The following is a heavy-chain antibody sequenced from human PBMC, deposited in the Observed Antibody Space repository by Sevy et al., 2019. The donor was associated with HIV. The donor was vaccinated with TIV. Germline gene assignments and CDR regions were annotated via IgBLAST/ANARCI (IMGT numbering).Heavy chain of an antibody. CDR1: GFTLSTSG. D-gene: IGHD5-12*01. CDR3: AGRSGGYDWD. V-gene: IGHV3-21*06. CDR2: IRSSSGYI. J-gene: IGHJ4*02. Sequence: GGFLRLSCAASGFTLSTSGMNWVRQAPGKGLERVSSIRSSSGYIFYADSVKGRFTISRDNAKNSLYLQMNSLRAEDTALYYCAGRSGGYDWDWGQGTLVDVSS.